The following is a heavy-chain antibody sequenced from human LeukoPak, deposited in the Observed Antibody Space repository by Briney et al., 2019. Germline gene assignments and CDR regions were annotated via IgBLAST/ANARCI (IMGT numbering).Heavy chain of an antibody. Sequence: QSGGSLRLSCAASGFSFSDFCMSWVRQAPGKGLEWVANIKHDGSNKYYVDSMKGRFTISRDNAKNSVSLQMNSLRAEDTAVYYCARDLSLYGGGVVDAFDLWGQGTMVTVTS. J-gene: IGHJ3*01. D-gene: IGHD3-16*01. CDR3: ARDLSLYGGGVVDAFDL. V-gene: IGHV3-7*01. CDR2: IKHDGSNK. CDR1: GFSFSDFC.